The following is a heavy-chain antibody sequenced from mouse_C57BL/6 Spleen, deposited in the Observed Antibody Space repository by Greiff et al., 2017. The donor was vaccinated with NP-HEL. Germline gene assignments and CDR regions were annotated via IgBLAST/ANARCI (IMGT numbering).Heavy chain of an antibody. CDR2: ISDGGSYT. D-gene: IGHD2-4*01. V-gene: IGHV5-4*01. J-gene: IGHJ2*01. Sequence: EVMLVESGGGLVKPGGSLKLSCAASGFTFSSYAMSWVRQTPEKRLEWVATISDGGSYTYYPDNVKGRFTISRDNAKNNLYLQMSHLKSEDTAMYYCAREGWDYDRDYWGQGTTLTVSS. CDR1: GFTFSSYA. CDR3: AREGWDYDRDY.